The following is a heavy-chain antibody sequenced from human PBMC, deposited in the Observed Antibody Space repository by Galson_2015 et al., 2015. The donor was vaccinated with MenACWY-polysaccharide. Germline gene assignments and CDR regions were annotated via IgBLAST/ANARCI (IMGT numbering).Heavy chain of an antibody. CDR3: VRGGAAAPFLFDP. J-gene: IGHJ5*02. V-gene: IGHV6-1*01. Sequence: CAISGDSVSSNTAAWNWIRQSPSRGLEWLGRTYYRSNWSSDYALSVRGRITINADTSKNQFSLQLNSVTPKDTAVYYCVRGGAAAPFLFDPWGQGTLVTVSS. CDR2: TYYRSNWSS. CDR1: GDSVSSNTAA. D-gene: IGHD2-15*01.